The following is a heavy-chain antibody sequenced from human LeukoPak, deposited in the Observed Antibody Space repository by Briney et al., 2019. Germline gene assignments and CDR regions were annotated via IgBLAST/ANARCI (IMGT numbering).Heavy chain of an antibody. CDR2: MNPNSGNT. D-gene: IGHD6-19*01. J-gene: IGHJ4*02. CDR3: ARGAAVAGTEFDY. CDR1: GYTFTSYD. Sequence: ASVKVSCKASGYTFTSYDINWVRQATGQGLEWMGWMNPNSGNTGYAQRFQGRVTMTRNTSISTAYMELSSLRSEDTAVYYCARGAAVAGTEFDYWGQGTLVTVSS. V-gene: IGHV1-8*01.